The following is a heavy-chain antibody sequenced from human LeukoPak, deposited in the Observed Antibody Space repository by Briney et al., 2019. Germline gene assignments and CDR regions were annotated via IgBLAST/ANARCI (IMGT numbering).Heavy chain of an antibody. CDR1: GGSISSYY. CDR3: ARACSGGSCYARGAFDI. Sequence: PSETLSLTCTVSGGSISSYYWSWIRQPPGKGLEWIGYIYYSGSTNYNPSLKSRVTMSVDTSKNQFSLKLSSVTAADTAVYYCARACSGGSCYARGAFDIWGQGTMVTVSS. D-gene: IGHD2-15*01. V-gene: IGHV4-59*08. J-gene: IGHJ3*02. CDR2: IYYSGST.